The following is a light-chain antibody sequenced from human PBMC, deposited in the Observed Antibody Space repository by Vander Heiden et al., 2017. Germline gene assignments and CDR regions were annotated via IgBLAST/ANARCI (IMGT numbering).Light chain of an antibody. Sequence: SYVRTQLLSVSVAPGQTATITRGGNNIGSKSVHWYLQEPGQAPVLVVYGDGARPSGIPERFSGSKSGTTATLTISWVEAGDEADYYCQVWDSSSEHIVFGGGTKLTVL. J-gene: IGLJ2*01. V-gene: IGLV3-21*02. CDR2: GDG. CDR3: QVWDSSSEHIV. CDR1: NIGSKS.